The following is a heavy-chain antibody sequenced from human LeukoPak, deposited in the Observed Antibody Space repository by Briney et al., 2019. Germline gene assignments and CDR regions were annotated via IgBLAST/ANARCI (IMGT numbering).Heavy chain of an antibody. CDR1: GGSFSGYY. D-gene: IGHD3-16*02. J-gene: IGHJ4*02. V-gene: IGHV4-34*01. CDR3: ASRPGRLGELSFASFDY. CDR2: INHSGST. Sequence: PSETLSLTCAVYGGSFSGYYWSWLRQPPGKGLEWIGEINHSGSTNYHPSLKSRVTISVDTSKNQFSLKLSSVTAADTAVYYCASRPGRLGELSFASFDYWGQGTLVTVSS.